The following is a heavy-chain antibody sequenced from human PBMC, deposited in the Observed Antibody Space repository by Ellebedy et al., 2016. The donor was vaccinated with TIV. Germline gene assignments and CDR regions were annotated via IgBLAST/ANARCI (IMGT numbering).Heavy chain of an antibody. CDR1: GGSISSSSYY. D-gene: IGHD4/OR15-4a*01. Sequence: SETLSLTCTVFGGSISSSSYYWVWFRQSPGKGLEWIGSIHYSGTTYYNPSLKSRITISVDTSKNQFSLKLSSVTAADTAIYYCARGGASYSDYWGQGTLVTVSS. CDR2: IHYSGTT. J-gene: IGHJ4*02. CDR3: ARGGASYSDY. V-gene: IGHV4-39*07.